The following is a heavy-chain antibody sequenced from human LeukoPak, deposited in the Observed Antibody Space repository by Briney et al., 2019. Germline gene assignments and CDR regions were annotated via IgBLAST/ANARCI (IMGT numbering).Heavy chain of an antibody. Sequence: GGSLRLSCAASGFTVSSNYMSWVRQAPGKGLEWVSVIYGGGTTYYADSVKGRFTISRDNSKNTLSLQMNSLRAEDTAVYYCARSHYDISGYDTPFDYWGQGTLVTVSS. V-gene: IGHV3-53*05. CDR3: ARSHYDISGYDTPFDY. J-gene: IGHJ4*02. D-gene: IGHD3-22*01. CDR1: GFTVSSNY. CDR2: IYGGGTT.